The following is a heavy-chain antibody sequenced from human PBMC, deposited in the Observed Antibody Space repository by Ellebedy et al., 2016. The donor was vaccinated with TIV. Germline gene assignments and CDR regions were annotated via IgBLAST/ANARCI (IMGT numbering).Heavy chain of an antibody. V-gene: IGHV4-39*07. CDR3: VRVFGAAAGPLNWFDP. D-gene: IGHD6-13*01. CDR2: TYYNENT. J-gene: IGHJ5*02. CDR1: GASITRSSHY. Sequence: SETLSLTCSVSGASITRSSHYWGWIRQTPGKGLEWIGSTYYNENTYYNPSLKSRVTISVDTSKTQFYLRLTSVTAADTAVYYCVRVFGAAAGPLNWFDPWGQGTLVTVSS.